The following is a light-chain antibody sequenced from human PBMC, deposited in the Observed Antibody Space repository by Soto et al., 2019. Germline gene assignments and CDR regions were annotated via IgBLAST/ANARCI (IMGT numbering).Light chain of an antibody. CDR3: QQYDNLPLT. Sequence: DIQMTQSPSSLSASVGDRVTITCQASQDISNYLNWYQQKPGKAPKLLIYDASNLETGVPSRFSGGGSGTDFTFTINSLQPEDIATYYCQQYDNLPLTFGPGTKVDIK. CDR2: DAS. CDR1: QDISNY. V-gene: IGKV1-33*01. J-gene: IGKJ3*01.